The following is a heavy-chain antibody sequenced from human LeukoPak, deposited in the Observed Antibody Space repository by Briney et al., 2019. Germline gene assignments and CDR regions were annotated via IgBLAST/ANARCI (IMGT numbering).Heavy chain of an antibody. V-gene: IGHV1-69*13. CDR2: IIPIFGTA. CDR1: GGTFSSYA. J-gene: IGHJ6*02. CDR3: ARDLGNYYYYGMDV. Sequence: WASVKVSCKASGGTFSSYAISWVRQAPGQGLEWMGGIIPIFGTANYAQKFQGRVTITADESTSTAYMELSSLRSEDTAVYYCARDLGNYYYYGMDVWGQGTTVTVSS.